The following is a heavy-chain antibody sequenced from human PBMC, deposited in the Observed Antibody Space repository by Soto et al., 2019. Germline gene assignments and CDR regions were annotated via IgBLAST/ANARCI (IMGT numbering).Heavy chain of an antibody. J-gene: IGHJ4*02. V-gene: IGHV3-21*05. D-gene: IGHD3-10*01. CDR3: ASRSRELPTRVDY. Sequence: PGGSLRLSCAASGFTFSSYSMNWVHQAPGKGLEWVSYISSSSSYTNYADSVKGRFTIPRDNAKNSLYLQMTSLRAEATAEYYCASRSRELPTRVDYWGQGTLVTVSS. CDR2: ISSSSSYT. CDR1: GFTFSSYS.